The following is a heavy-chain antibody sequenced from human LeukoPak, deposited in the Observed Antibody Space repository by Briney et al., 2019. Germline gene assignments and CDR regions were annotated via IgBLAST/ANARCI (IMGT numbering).Heavy chain of an antibody. CDR1: GFTFSSYW. D-gene: IGHD3-22*01. V-gene: IGHV3-7*01. Sequence: GGSLRLSCAASGFTFSSYWMSWVRQAPGKGLEWVANIKQDGSEKYYVDSVKGRFTISRDNAKNSLYLQMNSLRAEDTAVYYCARLRDSSGYYYYYYYYMDVWGKGTTVTVSS. J-gene: IGHJ6*03. CDR3: ARLRDSSGYYYYYYYYMDV. CDR2: IKQDGSEK.